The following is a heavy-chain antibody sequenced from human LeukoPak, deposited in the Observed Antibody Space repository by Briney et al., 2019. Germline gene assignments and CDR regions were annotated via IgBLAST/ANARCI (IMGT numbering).Heavy chain of an antibody. D-gene: IGHD2/OR15-2a*01. V-gene: IGHV3-23*01. CDR2: ISPSGDIT. J-gene: IGHJ3*02. CDR1: GYTFSRHG. CDR3: AKDLVSDSTAFDI. Sequence: PGGTLRLSCAASGYTFSRHGMNWVRQAPGKGLEWVSGISPSGDITYFADSVKGRFTISRDNSKNTLYLEMNSLRAEDTAVYYCAKDLVSDSTAFDIWGQGTMVTVSS.